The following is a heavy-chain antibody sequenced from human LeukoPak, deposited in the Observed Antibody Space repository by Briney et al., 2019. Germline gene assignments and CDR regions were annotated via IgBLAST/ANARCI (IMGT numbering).Heavy chain of an antibody. CDR3: ARPRRGDWDWFDP. J-gene: IGHJ5*02. CDR1: GFTFSSYA. D-gene: IGHD2-21*01. V-gene: IGHV3-30*01. CDR2: ISYDGSNK. Sequence: GRSLRLSCAASGFTFSSYAMHWVRQAPGKGLEWVAVISYDGSNKYYADSVKGRFTISRDNSKNTLYLQMNSLRAEDTAVYYCARPRRGDWDWFDPWGQGTLVTVSS.